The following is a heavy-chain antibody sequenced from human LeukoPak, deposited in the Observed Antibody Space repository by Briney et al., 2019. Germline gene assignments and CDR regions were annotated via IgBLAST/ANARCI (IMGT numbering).Heavy chain of an antibody. J-gene: IGHJ4*02. D-gene: IGHD3-22*01. Sequence: GGSLRLSCAASGFTFSTSWMHWVRQAPGKGLVWVSRINSDGKRTNYADFVKGRFTVSRDNAKNTLYLQMNSLRAEDTAVYYCVRDMGYYDKVWGQGTLVTVSS. CDR3: VRDMGYYDKV. CDR2: INSDGKRT. CDR1: GFTFSTSW. V-gene: IGHV3-74*01.